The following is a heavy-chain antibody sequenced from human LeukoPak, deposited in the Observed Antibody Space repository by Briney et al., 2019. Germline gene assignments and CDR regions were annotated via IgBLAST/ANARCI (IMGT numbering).Heavy chain of an antibody. V-gene: IGHV1-69*13. D-gene: IGHD5-12*01. CDR2: IIPIFGTA. CDR1: GGTFSSYA. Sequence: GASVKVSCKASGGTFSSYAISWVRQAPGQGLEWMGGIIPIFGTANYAQKFQGRVTITADESTSTAYMELSSLRSEDTAVYYCARDVTKDLYSGYELFYYWGQGTLVTVSS. J-gene: IGHJ4*02. CDR3: ARDVTKDLYSGYELFYY.